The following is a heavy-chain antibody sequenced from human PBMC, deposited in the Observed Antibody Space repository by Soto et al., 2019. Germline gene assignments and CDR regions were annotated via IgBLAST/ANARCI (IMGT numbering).Heavy chain of an antibody. Sequence: QVQLVQSGAEVKKPGASVKVSCKASGYTFTSYGISWVRQAPGQGLEWMGWISAYNGNTNYAQKLQGRVTMTTDTSTSTAYMELRSLRSDDTAVYYCAIVHIVVVPAAMGYYYYDMDVWGKGTTVTVSS. CDR3: AIVHIVVVPAAMGYYYYDMDV. V-gene: IGHV1-18*01. D-gene: IGHD2-2*01. CDR2: ISAYNGNT. CDR1: GYTFTSYG. J-gene: IGHJ6*03.